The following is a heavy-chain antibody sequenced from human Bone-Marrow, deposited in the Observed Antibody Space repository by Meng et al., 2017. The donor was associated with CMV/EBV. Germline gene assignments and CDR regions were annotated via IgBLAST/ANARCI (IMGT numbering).Heavy chain of an antibody. J-gene: IGHJ6*02. D-gene: IGHD4-11*01. Sequence: GESLKISCVASGFTFSSHTINWVRQAPGKGLEWVSVIYSGGSTYYADSVKGRFTISRDNSKNTLYLQMNSLRAEDTAVYYCARETTALDYYYGMDVWGQGTTVTVSS. V-gene: IGHV3-53*01. CDR1: GFTFSSHT. CDR3: ARETTALDYYYGMDV. CDR2: IYSGGST.